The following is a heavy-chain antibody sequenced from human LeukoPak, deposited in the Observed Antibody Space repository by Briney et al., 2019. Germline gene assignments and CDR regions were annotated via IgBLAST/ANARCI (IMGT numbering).Heavy chain of an antibody. J-gene: IGHJ4*02. CDR2: ISSNGGST. D-gene: IGHD2-2*01. Sequence: AGSLRLSCAASGFPFSSYAMHGVRQAPGKRLQYVSAISSNGGSTSYANSVKGRFTISRDNSKNTLYLQMGSLRAEDMAVYYCARSSIVVVSILDYWGQGTLVTVSS. V-gene: IGHV3-64*01. CDR3: ARSSIVVVSILDY. CDR1: GFPFSSYA.